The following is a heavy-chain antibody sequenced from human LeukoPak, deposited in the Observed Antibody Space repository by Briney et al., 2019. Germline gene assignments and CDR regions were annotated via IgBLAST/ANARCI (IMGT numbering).Heavy chain of an antibody. CDR3: ARRRRIAFDY. CDR1: GGSFSGYY. Sequence: SETLSLTCAVYGGSFSGYYWSWIRQPPGKGLEWIGEINHSGSTNYNPSLKSRVTISVDTSKNQFSLKLSSVTAADTAVYYCARRRRIAFDYWGQGTLVTVPS. D-gene: IGHD2-15*01. CDR2: INHSGST. V-gene: IGHV4-34*01. J-gene: IGHJ4*02.